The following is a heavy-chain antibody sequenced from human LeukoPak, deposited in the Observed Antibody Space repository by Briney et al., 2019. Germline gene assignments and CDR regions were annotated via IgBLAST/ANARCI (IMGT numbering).Heavy chain of an antibody. D-gene: IGHD6-19*01. CDR2: IYYSGST. CDR3: AREISGFDY. J-gene: IGHJ4*02. V-gene: IGHV4-59*12. CDR1: GGSISSYY. Sequence: SETLSLTCTVSGGSISSYYWSWIRQPPGKGLEWIGYIYYSGSTNYNPSLKSRVTISVDTSKNQFSLKLSSVTAADTAVYYCAREISGFDYWGQGTLVTVSS.